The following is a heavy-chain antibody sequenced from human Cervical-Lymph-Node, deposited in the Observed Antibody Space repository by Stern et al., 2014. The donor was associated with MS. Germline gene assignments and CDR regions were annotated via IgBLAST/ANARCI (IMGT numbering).Heavy chain of an antibody. CDR1: GFTVSRDY. V-gene: IGHV3-53*01. Sequence: EVQLVESGGGVIQPGGSLRLSCTASGFTVSRDYMTWVRQAPGKGLEWVSLITILGASFYTDSGKGLFTISRDDSKTTVYLHMTSLRAEDTAMYYCARDTSSPERSDWWGQGTLVTVSS. D-gene: IGHD1-1*01. J-gene: IGHJ4*02. CDR2: ITILGAS. CDR3: ARDTSSPERSDW.